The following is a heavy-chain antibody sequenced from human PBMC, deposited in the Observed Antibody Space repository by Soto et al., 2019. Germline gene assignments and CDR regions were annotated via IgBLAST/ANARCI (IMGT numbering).Heavy chain of an antibody. CDR2: IFYTGTT. D-gene: IGHD2-2*01. CDR3: ARLVVVAPVANV. V-gene: IGHV4-39*02. Sequence: QLQLQESGPGLVKPSETLSLTCSVSGGSINYNSYHWGWIRQPPGQGLEWIGRIFYTGTTFYNPSLESRVTMSVDTSKNSFSLHLTSVTAADTAVYFCARLVVVAPVANVWGQGPLVTVSS. CDR1: GGSINYNSYH. J-gene: IGHJ4*02.